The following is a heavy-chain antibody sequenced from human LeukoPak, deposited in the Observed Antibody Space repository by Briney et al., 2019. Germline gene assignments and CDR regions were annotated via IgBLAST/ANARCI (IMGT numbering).Heavy chain of an antibody. CDR3: ARDSRIAVAGFYYFDY. Sequence: SETLSLTCTVSGYSISSDYYWGWIRQPPGKGLEWIGSLYRSGSTYYNPSLKSRVTISLDTSKNQFSLKLSSVTAADTAVYYCARDSRIAVAGFYYFDYWGQGTLVTVSS. D-gene: IGHD6-19*01. V-gene: IGHV4-38-2*02. J-gene: IGHJ4*02. CDR2: LYRSGST. CDR1: GYSISSDYY.